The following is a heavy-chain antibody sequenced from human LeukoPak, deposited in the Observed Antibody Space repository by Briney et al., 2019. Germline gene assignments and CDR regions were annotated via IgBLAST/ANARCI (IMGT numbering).Heavy chain of an antibody. CDR2: ISSSGGSI. CDR1: GLTFSSYA. V-gene: IGHV3-23*01. D-gene: IGHD6-19*01. CDR3: AKGFSVAGSFH. J-gene: IGHJ4*02. Sequence: PGGSLSLFCAASGLTFSSYAMTWVRQAPGKGREWLSSISSSGGSIFYAHCVEALLPLSRDNSKNTLYLQMNSLRAEDTAVYYCAKGFSVAGSFHWGQGTLVTVSS.